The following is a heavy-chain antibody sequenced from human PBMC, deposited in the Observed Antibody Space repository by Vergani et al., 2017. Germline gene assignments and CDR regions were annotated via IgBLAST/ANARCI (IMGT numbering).Heavy chain of an antibody. V-gene: IGHV4-34*01. CDR2: INHSGST. CDR3: ARRPYYYDSSGYSEYYYYGRDV. J-gene: IGHJ6*02. D-gene: IGHD3-22*01. Sequence: QVQLQQWGAGLLKPSETLSLTCAVYGRSFSGYYWSWIRQPPGKGLEWIGEINHSGSTNYNPSLKSRVTISVDTSKNQFSLKLSSVTAADTAVYYCARRPYYYDSSGYSEYYYYGRDVWGQGTTVTVSS. CDR1: GRSFSGYY.